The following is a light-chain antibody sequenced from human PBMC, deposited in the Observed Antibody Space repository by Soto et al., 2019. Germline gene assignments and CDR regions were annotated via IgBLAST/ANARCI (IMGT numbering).Light chain of an antibody. J-gene: IGKJ1*01. Sequence: EIVMTQSPATLSVSPGESATLSCRASESVSSNLACYPPKPGQAPRLLIYGASTRATGIPARFRGSGSATEFTLTISRLHSEDFSVYYCQHYNNWPLPFGQGTKVEIK. CDR2: GAS. CDR3: QHYNNWPLP. CDR1: ESVSSN. V-gene: IGKV3-15*01.